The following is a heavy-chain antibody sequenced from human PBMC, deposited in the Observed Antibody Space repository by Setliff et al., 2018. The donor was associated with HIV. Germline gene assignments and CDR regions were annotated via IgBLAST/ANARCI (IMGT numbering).Heavy chain of an antibody. V-gene: IGHV1-8*01. CDR2: VDPNTGNA. Sequence: ASVKVSCKASGYSFTIYDINWARQAPGQGLEWMGWVDPNTGNAGYEQKFQGRVTMTRDTSISTAYMELSSLTSEDTAVYYCARMEYDVRGRAPNWFDPWGPGTLVTVSS. CDR3: ARMEYDVRGRAPNWFDP. J-gene: IGHJ5*02. D-gene: IGHD2-8*01. CDR1: GYSFTIYD.